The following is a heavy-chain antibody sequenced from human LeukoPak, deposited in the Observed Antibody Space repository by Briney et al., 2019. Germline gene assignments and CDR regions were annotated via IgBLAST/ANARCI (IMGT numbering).Heavy chain of an antibody. CDR3: ASVPRRGAVAGTVDS. Sequence: SETLSLTCAVSGGSFSGYYWSWIRQPPGKGLEWIGEINHSGSTNYNPSFKSRVTISVDTSKNQFSLKLSSVTAADTAVYYCASVPRRGAVAGTVDSWGQGTLVTVSS. D-gene: IGHD6-19*01. CDR2: INHSGST. J-gene: IGHJ4*02. CDR1: GGSFSGYY. V-gene: IGHV4-34*01.